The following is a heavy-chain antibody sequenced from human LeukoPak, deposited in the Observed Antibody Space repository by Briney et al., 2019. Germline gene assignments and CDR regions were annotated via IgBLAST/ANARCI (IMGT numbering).Heavy chain of an antibody. Sequence: GGSLRLSCAASGFTFSSYWMHWVRQAPGKGLVWVSRINSDGSSTSYADSVKGRFTISRDNSKNTLYLQMNSLRGEDTAVYYCAKGPRCSSTSCYSMGAFDFWGQGTMVTVSS. CDR3: AKGPRCSSTSCYSMGAFDF. CDR1: GFTFSSYW. J-gene: IGHJ3*01. V-gene: IGHV3-74*01. D-gene: IGHD2-2*01. CDR2: INSDGSST.